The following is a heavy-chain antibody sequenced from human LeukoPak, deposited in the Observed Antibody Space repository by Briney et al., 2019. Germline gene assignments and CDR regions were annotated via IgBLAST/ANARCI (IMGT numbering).Heavy chain of an antibody. CDR1: GFTFSSYT. D-gene: IGHD6-19*01. CDR2: ISTGSSYT. J-gene: IGHJ4*02. V-gene: IGHV3-21*01. Sequence: GGSLRLSCAASGFTFSSYTMNWVRQAPGKGLAWVSTISTGSSYTDYADSVKGRFTISRDNAKNSLYPQMNNLRAEDTAVYYCARDSYSSAWDWGQGTLVTVSS. CDR3: ARDSYSSAWD.